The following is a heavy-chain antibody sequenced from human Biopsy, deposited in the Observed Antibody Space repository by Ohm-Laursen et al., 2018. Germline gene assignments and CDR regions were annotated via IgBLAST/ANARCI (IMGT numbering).Heavy chain of an antibody. D-gene: IGHD5-18*01. CDR2: IYNDVST. CDR1: GASVSSGRYD. J-gene: IGHJ3*01. V-gene: IGHV4-61*01. CDR3: ARGYAGLYEAFDF. Sequence: LSLTCTVSGASVSSGRYDWSWIRQPPGKGLEWIGNIYNDVSTKYNPSLRSRVTISADKSANQFSLKLRSVTAADTAVYYCARGYAGLYEAFDFWGQGTVVTVAS.